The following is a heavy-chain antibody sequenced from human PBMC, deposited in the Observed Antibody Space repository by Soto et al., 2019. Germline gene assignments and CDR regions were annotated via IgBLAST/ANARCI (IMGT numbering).Heavy chain of an antibody. Sequence: ASVKVSCKASGGTFSSCAISCVRQAPGQGLEWMGGIIPIFGTANYAQKFQGRVTITADESTSTAYMELSSLRSEDTAVYYCARDPDSSGWYRKGFDPWGQGTLVTVSS. CDR1: GGTFSSCA. CDR3: ARDPDSSGWYRKGFDP. J-gene: IGHJ5*02. V-gene: IGHV1-69*13. D-gene: IGHD6-19*01. CDR2: IIPIFGTA.